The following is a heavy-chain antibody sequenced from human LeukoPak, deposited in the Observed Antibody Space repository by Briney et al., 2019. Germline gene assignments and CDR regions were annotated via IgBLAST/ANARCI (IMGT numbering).Heavy chain of an antibody. V-gene: IGHV4-34*01. D-gene: IGHD3-22*01. J-gene: IGHJ6*02. CDR1: GGSFSGYY. CDR2: INHSGST. Sequence: SETLSLTCAVYGGSFSGYYWSWIRQPPGKGLEWIGEINHSGSTNYNPSLKSRVTMSVDTSKNQFSLKLSSVTAADTAVYYCARDGAYYYDSSGYYDGDGMDVWGQGTTVTVSS. CDR3: ARDGAYYYDSSGYYDGDGMDV.